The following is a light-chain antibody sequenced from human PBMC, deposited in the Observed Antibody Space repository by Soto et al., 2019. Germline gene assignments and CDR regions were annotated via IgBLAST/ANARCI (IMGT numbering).Light chain of an antibody. V-gene: IGLV2-14*01. CDR2: GVT. CDR1: SSDVGGYNY. Sequence: QSALTQPASVSGSPGQSITISCTGTSSDVGGYNYVSWYQQHPGIAPKLLIYGVTNRPSGVSPRFSGSKXGXXASXTISGLQAEDEADYHCSSYTSASTLLYLFGTGTKVTVL. J-gene: IGLJ1*01. CDR3: SSYTSASTLLYL.